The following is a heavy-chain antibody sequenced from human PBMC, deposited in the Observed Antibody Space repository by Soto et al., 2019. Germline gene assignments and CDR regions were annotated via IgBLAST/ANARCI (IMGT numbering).Heavy chain of an antibody. D-gene: IGHD5-18*01. J-gene: IGHJ5*02. CDR3: AEDHSYGHRWFDP. Sequence: QVQLVESGAGVVQPGRSLRLSCAASGFTFSSYGMHWVRQAPGKGLEWVAVISYDGSNKYYADSVKRRFTISRDNSKNTLYLQMNSLRAEDTAVYYCAEDHSYGHRWFDPWGQGTLVTVSS. CDR1: GFTFSSYG. V-gene: IGHV3-30*18. CDR2: ISYDGSNK.